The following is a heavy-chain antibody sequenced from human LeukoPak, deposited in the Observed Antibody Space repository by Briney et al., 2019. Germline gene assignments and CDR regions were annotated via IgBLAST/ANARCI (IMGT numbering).Heavy chain of an antibody. D-gene: IGHD3-10*01. CDR3: AKGVRITMVRGAFDI. CDR1: GFTFSSHW. V-gene: IGHV3-74*01. J-gene: IGHJ3*02. Sequence: PGGSLRLSCAASGFTFSSHWMHWVRQGPGKGLVWVSRINSDGSSTTYADSVKGRFTISRDNAKNSLYLQTNSLRAEDTALYYCAKGVRITMVRGAFDIWGQGTMVTVSS. CDR2: INSDGSST.